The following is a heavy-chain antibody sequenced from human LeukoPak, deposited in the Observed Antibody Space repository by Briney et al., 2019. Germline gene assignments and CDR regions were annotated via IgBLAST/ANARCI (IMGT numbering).Heavy chain of an antibody. CDR2: IYPGDSDT. D-gene: IGHD6-13*01. CDR1: GYSFSTYW. V-gene: IGHV5-51*01. J-gene: IGHJ5*02. Sequence: GEALKISCQGSGYSFSTYWIGWVRQMPGKGLEWMGIIYPGDSDTRYSPSFQGQVTISADKSTSTAYLQWSSLKASDTAIYYCARPRYTSSWYVAWFDPWGQGTLVTGSS. CDR3: ARPRYTSSWYVAWFDP.